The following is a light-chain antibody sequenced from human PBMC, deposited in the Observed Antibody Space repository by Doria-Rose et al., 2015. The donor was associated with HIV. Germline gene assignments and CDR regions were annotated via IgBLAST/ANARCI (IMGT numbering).Light chain of an antibody. Sequence: DIQVTQSPESLGMSLGERATLNCKSNQSLLYTSKNYLAWYQQKPGQPPKLLMYWASTRQSGVPARFSGSGSGTDFTLTISSLEAEDVAVYYCRQYYDTPSFGPGTTVDIK. CDR1: QSLLYTSKNY. CDR2: WAS. CDR3: RQYYDTPS. V-gene: IGKV4-1*01. J-gene: IGKJ3*01.